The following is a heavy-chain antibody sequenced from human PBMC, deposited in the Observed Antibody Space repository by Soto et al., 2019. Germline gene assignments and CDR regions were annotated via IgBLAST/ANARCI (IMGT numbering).Heavy chain of an antibody. D-gene: IGHD6-6*01. V-gene: IGHV3-7*03. J-gene: IGHJ5*02. CDR2: IKQDGSEK. CDR1: GFTFSSYW. CDR3: ARDLPVHIAARPPSYNWFDP. Sequence: PGGSLRLSCAASGFTFSSYWMSWVRQAPGKGLEWVANIKQDGSEKYYVDSVKGRFTISRDNAKNSLYLQMNSLRAEDTAVYYCARDLPVHIAARPPSYNWFDPWGQGTLVTVSS.